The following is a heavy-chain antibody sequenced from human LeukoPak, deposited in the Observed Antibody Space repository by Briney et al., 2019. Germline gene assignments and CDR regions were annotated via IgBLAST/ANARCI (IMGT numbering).Heavy chain of an antibody. Sequence: GGSLRLSCAASGFTFSSYGMHWVRQAPGKGLEWVAFIRDDGSNKYYADSVKGRFTISSDNSKNTVYLQMNSLRAEDTAVYYCSKGSSWLDYWGQGTLVTVSS. D-gene: IGHD6-13*01. CDR3: SKGSSWLDY. CDR1: GFTFSSYG. CDR2: IRDDGSNK. J-gene: IGHJ4*02. V-gene: IGHV3-30*02.